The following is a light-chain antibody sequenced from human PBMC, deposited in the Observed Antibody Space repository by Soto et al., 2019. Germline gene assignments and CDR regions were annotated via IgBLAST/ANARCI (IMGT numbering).Light chain of an antibody. Sequence: EIVLTQSPGTLSLSPGEGATLSCRASQSVSSNYLAWHQQKPGQAPRILMYGASTRATGIPDRFSGSGSGTDFTLTISRLEPEDSAVYYCQQYGSLPYTFGQGTKLEIK. CDR1: QSVSSNY. V-gene: IGKV3-20*01. J-gene: IGKJ2*01. CDR3: QQYGSLPYT. CDR2: GAS.